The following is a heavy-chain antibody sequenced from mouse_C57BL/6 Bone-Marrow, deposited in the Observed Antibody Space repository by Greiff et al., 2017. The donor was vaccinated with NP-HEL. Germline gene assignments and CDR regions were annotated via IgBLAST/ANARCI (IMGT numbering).Heavy chain of an antibody. J-gene: IGHJ2*01. CDR2: IYPRSGNT. CDR3: ATMFTTKVYFDY. CDR1: GYTFTSYG. D-gene: IGHD2-2*01. V-gene: IGHV1-81*01. Sequence: VKLQQSGAELARPGASVKLSCKASGYTFTSYGISWVKQRTGQGLEWIGEIYPRSGNTYYNEKFKGKATLTADKSSSTAYMELRSLTSEDSAVYFCATMFTTKVYFDYWGQGATLTVSS.